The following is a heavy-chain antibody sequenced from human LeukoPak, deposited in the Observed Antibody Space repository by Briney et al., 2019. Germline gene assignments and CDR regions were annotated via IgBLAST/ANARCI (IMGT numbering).Heavy chain of an antibody. CDR2: ISSSSSYI. D-gene: IGHD6-19*01. CDR1: GFTFSSYS. CDR3: ASVVGIAVAGTGDY. J-gene: IGHJ4*02. Sequence: GGSLRLSCAASGFTFSSYSMNWVRQAPGKGLEWVSSISSSSSYIYYADSVKGRFTISRDNAKNSLYLQMNSLRAEDTAVYYCASVVGIAVAGTGDYWGQGTLVTVSS. V-gene: IGHV3-21*01.